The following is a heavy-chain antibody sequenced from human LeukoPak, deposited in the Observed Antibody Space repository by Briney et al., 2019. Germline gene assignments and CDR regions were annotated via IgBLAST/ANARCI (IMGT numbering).Heavy chain of an antibody. CDR1: GFTFSSYA. CDR2: ISGSGGST. D-gene: IGHD2-15*01. J-gene: IGHJ4*02. V-gene: IGHV3-23*01. Sequence: GGSLRLSCAASGFTFSSYAMSWVRQAPGKGLEWVSAISGSGGSTYYADSVKGRFTISRDNSKNTLYLQMNSLRAEDTAVYYCAKGVHCSGGSCYYFDYWGQGTLVTVSS. CDR3: AKGVHCSGGSCYYFDY.